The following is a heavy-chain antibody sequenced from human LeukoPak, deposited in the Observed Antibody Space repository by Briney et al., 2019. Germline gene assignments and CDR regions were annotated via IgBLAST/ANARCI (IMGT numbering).Heavy chain of an antibody. CDR1: GFIFNTSA. Sequence: GGSLRLSCGDSGFIFNTSAIHWVRQAPGKGLEWVAVISYHGKNKYYAESVRGRFTISRDNSKNTLYLQMNSLNTEDTAVYYCAKGSGGVIVNDYFDNWGQGTLVTVSS. D-gene: IGHD3-16*02. J-gene: IGHJ4*02. CDR2: ISYHGKNK. CDR3: AKGSGGVIVNDYFDN. V-gene: IGHV3-30*04.